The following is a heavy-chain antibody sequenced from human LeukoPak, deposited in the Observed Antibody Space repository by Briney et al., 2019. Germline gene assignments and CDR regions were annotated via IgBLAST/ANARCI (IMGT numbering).Heavy chain of an antibody. CDR1: GGSISSYF. Sequence: SETLSLTCTVSGGSISSYFWSWIRQPPGKGLEWIGYIYYSGSTNYNPSLKSRVTISVDTSKNQFSLKLSSVTAADTAVYYCASTSRIAAAGTGGIYYYYYYMDVWGKGTTVTISS. CDR3: ASTSRIAAAGTGGIYYYYYYMDV. J-gene: IGHJ6*03. CDR2: IYYSGST. V-gene: IGHV4-59*01. D-gene: IGHD6-13*01.